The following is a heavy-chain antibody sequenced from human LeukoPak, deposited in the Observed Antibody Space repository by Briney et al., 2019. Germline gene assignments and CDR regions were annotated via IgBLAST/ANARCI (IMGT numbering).Heavy chain of an antibody. D-gene: IGHD2-15*01. J-gene: IGHJ4*02. Sequence: ASVKVSCKASGYTFTGYYMHWVRRAPGQGLEWMGWINPNSGGTNYAQKFQGRVTMTRDTSISTAYMELSRLRSDDTAVYYCARGVVDIVVVVAAKWANFDYWGQGTLVTVSS. CDR3: ARGVVDIVVVVAAKWANFDY. CDR1: GYTFTGYY. V-gene: IGHV1-2*02. CDR2: INPNSGGT.